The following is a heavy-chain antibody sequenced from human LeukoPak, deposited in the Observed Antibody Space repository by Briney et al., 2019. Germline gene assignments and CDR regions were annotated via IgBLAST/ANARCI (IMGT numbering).Heavy chain of an antibody. J-gene: IGHJ4*02. CDR3: ARTATDTGEFDY. CDR2: ISSSSSSI. CDR1: GFTFNNYP. V-gene: IGHV3-21*01. Sequence: GGSLRLSCAASGFTFNNYPMTWVRQAPGKGLECVSSISSSSSSIYYADSVKGRFTISRDDAKNSLYLQMNSLRAEDTAVYYCARTATDTGEFDYWGQGTLVTVSS. D-gene: IGHD6-13*01.